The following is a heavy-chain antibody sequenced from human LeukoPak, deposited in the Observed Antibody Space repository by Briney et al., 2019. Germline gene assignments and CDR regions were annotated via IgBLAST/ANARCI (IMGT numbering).Heavy chain of an antibody. V-gene: IGHV3-9*01. J-gene: IGHJ4*02. D-gene: IGHD4/OR15-4a*01. CDR3: AKSGLSRFDY. Sequence: PGRSLRLSCAASGFTFDDYAMHWVRQAPGKGLEWVSGISWNSGSIGYADSVKGRFTISRDNSKNTLSLQMNSLRAEDTAVYYCAKSGLSRFDYWGQGTLVTVSS. CDR2: ISWNSGSI. CDR1: GFTFDDYA.